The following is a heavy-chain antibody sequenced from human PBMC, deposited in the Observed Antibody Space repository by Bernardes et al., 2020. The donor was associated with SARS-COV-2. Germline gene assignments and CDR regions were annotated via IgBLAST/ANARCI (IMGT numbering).Heavy chain of an antibody. CDR3: ALPPTNYDRYGMDV. D-gene: IGHD3-22*01. Sequence: ASVKVSCKASGYPFTGYYIHWVRQAPGQGLEWMGWINPYSGGTNYAQKFQGRVTMTRDTSISTANMELSRLRSDDTAVYYCALPPTNYDRYGMDVWGQGTTVTVSS. V-gene: IGHV1-2*02. CDR1: GYPFTGYY. J-gene: IGHJ6*02. CDR2: INPYSGGT.